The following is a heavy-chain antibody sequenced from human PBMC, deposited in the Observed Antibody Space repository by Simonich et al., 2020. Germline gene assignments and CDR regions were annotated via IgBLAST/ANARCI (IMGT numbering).Heavy chain of an antibody. CDR2: INHSGRT. J-gene: IGHJ3*02. V-gene: IGHV4-34*01. CDR1: GGSFSGYY. CDR3: ASPGGTAARDAFDI. D-gene: IGHD6-6*01. Sequence: QVQLQQWGAGLLKPSETLSLTCAVYGGSFSGYYWSWIRQPPGKGLEWIGEINHSGRTNYNPSLKSRGTISVDTSKNQFSLKLSSVTAADTAVYYCASPGGTAARDAFDIWGQGTMVTVSS.